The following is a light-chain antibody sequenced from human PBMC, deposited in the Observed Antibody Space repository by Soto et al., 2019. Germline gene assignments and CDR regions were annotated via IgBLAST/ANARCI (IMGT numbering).Light chain of an antibody. V-gene: IGKV3-11*01. CDR2: DAS. CDR1: QSVRNY. CDR3: HQRSDWPLT. J-gene: IGKJ4*01. Sequence: EIVLTQSPATLSLSPGERATLSCRASQSVRNYLAWYQQKPGQAPRLLIYDASNRATGIPDKFSGSGSGTDVTLTISSLEPEDFAVYYCHQRSDWPLTFGGGTKVEIK.